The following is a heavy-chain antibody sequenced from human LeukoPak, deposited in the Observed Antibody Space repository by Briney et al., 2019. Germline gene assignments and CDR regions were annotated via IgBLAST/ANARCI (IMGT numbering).Heavy chain of an antibody. CDR2: IYYSGST. CDR3: ARDGITGTRPLDY. Sequence: SETLSLTCAVYGGSFSGYYWSWIRQPPGKGLEWIGYIYYSGSTYYNPSLKSRVTISVDTSKNQFSLKLSSVTAADTAVYYCARDGITGTRPLDYWGQGTLVTVSS. J-gene: IGHJ4*02. CDR1: GGSFSGYY. D-gene: IGHD1-20*01. V-gene: IGHV4-30-4*08.